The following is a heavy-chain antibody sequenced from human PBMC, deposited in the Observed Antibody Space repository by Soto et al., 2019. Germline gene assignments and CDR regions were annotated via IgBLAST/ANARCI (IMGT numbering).Heavy chain of an antibody. D-gene: IGHD2-15*01. J-gene: IGHJ4*02. CDR1: GGSISSYY. CDR3: ARSRDGVVDH. CDR2: IYYSGST. Sequence: PSETLSLTCTVSGGSISSYYWSWIRQPPGKGLEWIGYIYYSGSTNYNPSLKSRVTISVDTSKNQFSLKLSPVTAVDTAVYYCARSRDGVVDHWGQGTLVTVSS. V-gene: IGHV4-59*12.